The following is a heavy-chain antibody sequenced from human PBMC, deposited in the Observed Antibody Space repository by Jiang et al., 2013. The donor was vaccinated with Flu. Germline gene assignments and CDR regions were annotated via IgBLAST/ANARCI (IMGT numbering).Heavy chain of an antibody. CDR1: GGSFSGYY. CDR3: AREVSSARITMIVVADRNWFDP. Sequence: GSGLVKPSETLSLTCAVYGGSFSGYYWSWIRQPPGKGLEWIGEINHSGSTNYNPSLKSRVTISVDTSKNQFSLKLSSVTAADTAVYYCAREVSSARITMIVVADRNWFDPWGQGTLVTVSS. CDR2: INHSGST. D-gene: IGHD3-22*01. V-gene: IGHV4-34*01. J-gene: IGHJ5*02.